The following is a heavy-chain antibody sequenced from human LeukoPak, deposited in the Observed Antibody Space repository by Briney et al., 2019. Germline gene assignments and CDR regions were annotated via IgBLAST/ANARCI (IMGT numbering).Heavy chain of an antibody. V-gene: IGHV3-7*05. CDR3: ASQFWWAAVAGTALDC. J-gene: IGHJ4*02. CDR1: GFTLSSYW. D-gene: IGHD6-19*01. CDR2: KKEDGGEI. Sequence: PGGSLRLSCAASGFTLSSYWMRCVPPAPGKGGEWGANKKEDGGEIYYVASVKSRFTISRDNAKNSLFLQMNSLRAEDTAVYYCASQFWWAAVAGTALDCWGQGSLVTVSS.